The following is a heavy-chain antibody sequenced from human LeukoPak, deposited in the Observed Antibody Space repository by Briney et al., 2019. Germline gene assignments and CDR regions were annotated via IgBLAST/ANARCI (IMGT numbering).Heavy chain of an antibody. D-gene: IGHD5-18*01. Sequence: ASVKVSCKVSGYTLTELFMHRVRQAPGKGLEWMGGFDPEDGETIYAQKFQGRVTMTEDTSTDTAYMELSSLRSEDTAVYYCATFPLDTAMAEHYWGQGTLVTVSS. V-gene: IGHV1-24*01. J-gene: IGHJ4*02. CDR3: ATFPLDTAMAEHY. CDR1: GYTLTELF. CDR2: FDPEDGET.